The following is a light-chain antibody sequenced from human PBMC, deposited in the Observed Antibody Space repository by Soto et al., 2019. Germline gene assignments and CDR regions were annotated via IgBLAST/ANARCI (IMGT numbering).Light chain of an antibody. V-gene: IGKV1-39*01. CDR2: AES. Sequence: DIQMTHAPSSLATSVGDSITITFRASQNIGTYLNWYQQKPGKAPKLLIYAESTLQGGVPSRFSGSGSGTDFTLTISSLQPEDFATYSCKQSYTNTTFGKGTQLEI. J-gene: IGKJ5*01. CDR3: KQSYTNTT. CDR1: QNIGTY.